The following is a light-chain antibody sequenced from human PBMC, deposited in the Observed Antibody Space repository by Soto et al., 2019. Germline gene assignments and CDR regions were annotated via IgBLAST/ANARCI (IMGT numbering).Light chain of an antibody. J-gene: IGKJ2*01. V-gene: IGKV1-5*03. CDR3: QQYSSYST. CDR1: QSISSW. CDR2: QAS. Sequence: DIQMTQSPSTLSASVGDRVTITCRASQSISSWLAWYQQKPGKAPKFLIYQASNLESGVPSRFSGSGSGTAFTLTISNLQPDDFATYYCQQYSSYSTFGQGTRLDIK.